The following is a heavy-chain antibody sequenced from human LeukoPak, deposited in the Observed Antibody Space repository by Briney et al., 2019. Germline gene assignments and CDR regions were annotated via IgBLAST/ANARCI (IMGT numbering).Heavy chain of an antibody. CDR1: GFTVSSNY. D-gene: IGHD3-10*01. V-gene: IGHV3-53*05. Sequence: GGSLRLSCAASGFTVSSNYMSWVRQAPGKGLEWVSVIYSGGSTYYADSVKGRFTISRDNSKNTLYLQMNSLRAEDTAVYYCARDRKVRGVIITHTLDYWGQGTLVTVSS. J-gene: IGHJ4*02. CDR3: ARDRKVRGVIITHTLDY. CDR2: IYSGGST.